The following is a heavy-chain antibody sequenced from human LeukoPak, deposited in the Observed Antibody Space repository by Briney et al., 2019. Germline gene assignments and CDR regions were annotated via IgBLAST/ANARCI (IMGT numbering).Heavy chain of an antibody. V-gene: IGHV1-18*01. J-gene: IGHJ4*02. CDR1: GYTFTSYG. CDR2: IGSNNGNT. Sequence: ASVKVSCKASGYTFTSYGISWVRQAPGQGLEWMGRIGSNNGNTNYTQKLQDRVTMTTDTSTSTAYMELRSLRSDDTAVYYCARNFHPGNWDYWGQGTLVTVSS. D-gene: IGHD1-14*01. CDR3: ARNFHPGNWDY.